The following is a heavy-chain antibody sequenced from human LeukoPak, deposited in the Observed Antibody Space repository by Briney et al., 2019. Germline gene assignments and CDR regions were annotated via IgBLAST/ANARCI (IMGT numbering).Heavy chain of an antibody. CDR1: GFTFSSYA. Sequence: PGRSLRLSCAASGFTFSSYAMPWVRQAPGKGLEWVAVISYDGSNKYYADSVRGRFTISRDNSKNTLYLQMISLRAEDTAVYYCARGYCSSTSCSPPSPWGQGTLVTVSS. V-gene: IGHV3-30-3*01. CDR2: ISYDGSNK. D-gene: IGHD2-2*01. J-gene: IGHJ5*02. CDR3: ARGYCSSTSCSPPSP.